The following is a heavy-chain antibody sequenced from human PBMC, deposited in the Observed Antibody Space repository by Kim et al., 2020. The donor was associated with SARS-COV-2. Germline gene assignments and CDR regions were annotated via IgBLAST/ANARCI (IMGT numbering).Heavy chain of an antibody. V-gene: IGHV3-9*01. CDR3: VKASSPRSGWYKDYFDY. J-gene: IGHJ4*02. CDR1: RFTFGDYA. Sequence: GGSLRLSCAASRFTFGDYAMHWVRQAPGKGLEWVSGITWNSGSIGYADSVKGRFTISRDNAKNSLYLQMDSLRAEDTAFYYCVKASSPRSGWYKDYFDYWGQGTLVTVSS. D-gene: IGHD6-19*01. CDR2: ITWNSGSI.